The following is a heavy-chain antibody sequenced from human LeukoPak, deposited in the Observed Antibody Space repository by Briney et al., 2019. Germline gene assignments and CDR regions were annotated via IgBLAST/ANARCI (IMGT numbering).Heavy chain of an antibody. CDR2: INHSGST. D-gene: IGHD1-14*01. J-gene: IGHJ4*02. CDR3: ARGRRAFDY. Sequence: SETLSLTCAVYGGSFSGYYWSWIRQPPGKGLEWIGEINHSGSTNYNPSLKSRVTISVDTSKNQFSLKLSSVTAADTAVYYCARGRRAFDYWGQGTLVTVSS. CDR1: GGSFSGYY. V-gene: IGHV4-34*01.